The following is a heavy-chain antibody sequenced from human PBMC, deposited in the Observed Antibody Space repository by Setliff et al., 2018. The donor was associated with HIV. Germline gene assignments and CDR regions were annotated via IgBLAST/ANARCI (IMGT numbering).Heavy chain of an antibody. V-gene: IGHV1-69*13. CDR3: AKDRSVRDYNYHYLDV. CDR1: GNSFHSYA. D-gene: IGHD2-15*01. CDR2: IIPLFGSA. Sequence: SVKVSCKASGNSFHSYAFSWVRQAPGQGLEWMGGIIPLFGSANYAQKFQGRVTITADESTSTVYMEVSGLRPEDTAVYYRAKDRSVRDYNYHYLDVWGKGTTVTVSS. J-gene: IGHJ6*03.